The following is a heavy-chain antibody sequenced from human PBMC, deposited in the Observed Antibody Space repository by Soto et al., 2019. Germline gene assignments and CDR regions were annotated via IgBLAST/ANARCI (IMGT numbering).Heavy chain of an antibody. CDR3: DSDYRVSSAGPMDV. CDR2: IYYSGST. V-gene: IGHV4-30-4*01. Sequence: SETLSLTCTVSGGAINSGDYHWSWIRQSPGKGLEWIGAIYYSGSTYYNPSLKSRIRISVDTSKNQFSLKVNSVTAADTAVYYWDSDYRVSSAGPMDVWGKGTTVTVSS. D-gene: IGHD3-16*02. CDR1: GGAINSGDYH. J-gene: IGHJ6*04.